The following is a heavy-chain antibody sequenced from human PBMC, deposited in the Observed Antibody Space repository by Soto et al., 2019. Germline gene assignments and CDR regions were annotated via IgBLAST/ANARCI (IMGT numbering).Heavy chain of an antibody. J-gene: IGHJ6*02. Sequence: QVQLVQSGAEVKKPGASVKVSCKASGYTFTSYGIGWVRQAPGQGLEWMGWISAYNGNTNYAQKLQGRVTMTTDTSTSTAYMELRSLRSDDTAVYYCARSCSGGSCYYSYYYYGMDVWGQGTTVTVSS. CDR3: ARSCSGGSCYYSYYYYGMDV. CDR1: GYTFTSYG. D-gene: IGHD2-15*01. V-gene: IGHV1-18*04. CDR2: ISAYNGNT.